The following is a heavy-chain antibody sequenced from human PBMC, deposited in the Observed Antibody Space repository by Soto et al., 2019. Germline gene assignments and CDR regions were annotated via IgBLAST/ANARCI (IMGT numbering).Heavy chain of an antibody. Sequence: QVQLVESGGGVVQPGRSLRLSCAASGFTFSSYGMHWVRPAPGKGLEWVAVIWYDGSNKYYADSVKGRFTISRDNSKNPLYLQMNSLRAEDTAVYYCARGGDCSGGSCYSHSFDIWGQGTMVTVSS. CDR3: ARGGDCSGGSCYSHSFDI. D-gene: IGHD2-15*01. CDR1: GFTFSSYG. CDR2: IWYDGSNK. V-gene: IGHV3-33*01. J-gene: IGHJ3*02.